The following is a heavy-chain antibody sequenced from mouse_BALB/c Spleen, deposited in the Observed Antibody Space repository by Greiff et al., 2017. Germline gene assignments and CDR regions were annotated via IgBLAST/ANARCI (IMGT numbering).Heavy chain of an antibody. J-gene: IGHJ2*01. Sequence: EVQRVESGGGLVQPGGSRKLSCAASGFTFSSFGMHWVRQAPEKGLEWVAYISSGSSTIYYADTVKGRFTISRDNPKNTLFLQMTSLRSEDTAMYYCARRDYGSYFDYWGQGTTLTVSS. CDR3: ARRDYGSYFDY. D-gene: IGHD1-1*01. CDR2: ISSGSSTI. V-gene: IGHV5-17*02. CDR1: GFTFSSFG.